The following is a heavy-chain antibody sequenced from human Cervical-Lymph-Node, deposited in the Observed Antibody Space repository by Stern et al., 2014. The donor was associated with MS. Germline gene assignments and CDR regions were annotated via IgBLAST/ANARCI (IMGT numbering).Heavy chain of an antibody. CDR3: ATDRDCNNGVCYKAGGVLIG. V-gene: IGHV1-24*01. Sequence: VQLVQSGAEVKKPGASVKVSCKVSGYTLTKLSMYWVRQAPGKGLEWMGGFDPEDGETIYAQKFQGRVTMTEDTSTDTAYMELSSLRSEDTAVYYCATDRDCNNGVCYKAGGVLIGWGQGTLVTVSS. J-gene: IGHJ4*02. CDR2: FDPEDGET. D-gene: IGHD2-8*01. CDR1: GYTLTKLS.